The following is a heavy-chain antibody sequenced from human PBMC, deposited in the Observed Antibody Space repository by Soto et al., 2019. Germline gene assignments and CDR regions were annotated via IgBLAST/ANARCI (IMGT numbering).Heavy chain of an antibody. Sequence: ASVKVSCKASGYTFTSYGITWVRRAPGQGLEYMGWISVYNGNTNYAQKLQGRVTMTTDTSTSTAYMDLRSLTSADTAMYYCARHRTITMVRAGEYYYYGMDVRGQGTTVTVSS. CDR2: ISVYNGNT. CDR3: ARHRTITMVRAGEYYYYGMDV. CDR1: GYTFTSYG. J-gene: IGHJ6*02. D-gene: IGHD3-10*01. V-gene: IGHV1-18*01.